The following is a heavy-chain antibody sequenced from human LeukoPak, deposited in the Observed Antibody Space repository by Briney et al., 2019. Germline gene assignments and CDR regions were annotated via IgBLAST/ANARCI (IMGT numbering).Heavy chain of an antibody. J-gene: IGHJ4*02. Sequence: GSSVKVSCKASGGTFSSYAISWVRQAPGQGHEWMGGIIPIFGTANHAQKFQGRVTITADESTSTAYMELSSLRSEDTAVYYCAREDYDFWSGIMGYWGQGTLVTVSS. CDR3: AREDYDFWSGIMGY. D-gene: IGHD3-3*01. V-gene: IGHV1-69*01. CDR2: IIPIFGTA. CDR1: GGTFSSYA.